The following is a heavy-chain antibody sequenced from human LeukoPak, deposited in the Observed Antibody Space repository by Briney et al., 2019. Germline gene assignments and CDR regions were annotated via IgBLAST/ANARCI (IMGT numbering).Heavy chain of an antibody. CDR3: AREHCSGGGCYSLAFDI. V-gene: IGHV1-2*02. Sequence: VASVKVSCKASGYTFTGYYMNWVRQAPGQGLEWMGWINPNSGGTNYAQKFQGRVTMTRDTSISTAYIELSRLRSDDTAVYYCAREHCSGGGCYSLAFDIWGQGTMVTVSS. D-gene: IGHD2-15*01. J-gene: IGHJ3*02. CDR2: INPNSGGT. CDR1: GYTFTGYY.